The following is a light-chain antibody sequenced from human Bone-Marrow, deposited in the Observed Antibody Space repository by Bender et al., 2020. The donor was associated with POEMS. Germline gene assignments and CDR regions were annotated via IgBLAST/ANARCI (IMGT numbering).Light chain of an antibody. J-gene: IGLJ1*01. CDR1: SSDVGSYYL. CDR2: EVS. CDR3: SSYTSSSSYV. Sequence: QSALAQPASVSGSPGQSITISCTGTSSDVGSYYLVSWYQQYPGKAPKLIIYEVSKRPSGLSSRFSGSKSGSTASLTISGLQAEDEADYYCSSYTSSSSYVFGSGTNVTVL. V-gene: IGLV2-14*02.